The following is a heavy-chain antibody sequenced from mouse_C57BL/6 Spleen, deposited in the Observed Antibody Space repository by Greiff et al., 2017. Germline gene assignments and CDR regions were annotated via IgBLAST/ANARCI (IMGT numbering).Heavy chain of an antibody. CDR2: IYPGDGDT. V-gene: IGHV1-82*01. Sequence: QVQLKESGPELVKPGASVKISCKASGYAFSSSWMNWVKQRPGKGLEWIGRIYPGDGDTNYNGKFKGKATLTADKSSSTAYMQLSSLTSEDSAVYFCARWLLPPCAMGYWGQGTSVTVSS. D-gene: IGHD2-3*01. J-gene: IGHJ4*01. CDR3: ARWLLPPCAMGY. CDR1: GYAFSSSW.